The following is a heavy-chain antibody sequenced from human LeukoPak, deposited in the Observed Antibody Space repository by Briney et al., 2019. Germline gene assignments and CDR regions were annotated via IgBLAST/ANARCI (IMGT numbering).Heavy chain of an antibody. CDR3: ARSGTIFGVVTPNWFDP. V-gene: IGHV1-18*01. D-gene: IGHD3-3*01. CDR1: GYTFTSYG. Sequence: ASVKVSCKASGYTFTSYGISWVRQAPGQGLAWMGWISAYNGNTNYAQKLQGRVTMTTDTSTSTAYMELRSLRSDDTAVYYCARSGTIFGVVTPNWFDPWGQGTLVTVSS. J-gene: IGHJ5*02. CDR2: ISAYNGNT.